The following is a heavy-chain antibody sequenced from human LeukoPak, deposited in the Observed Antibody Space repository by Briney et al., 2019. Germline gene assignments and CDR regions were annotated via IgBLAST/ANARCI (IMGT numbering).Heavy chain of an antibody. V-gene: IGHV4-34*01. J-gene: IGHJ4*02. D-gene: IGHD4-17*01. CDR2: INHSGST. CDR3: ARGSTVGKHYYFDY. CDR1: GGSFSGYY. Sequence: PSETLSLTCAVSGGSFSGYYWSWIRQPPGKGLEWIGEINHSGSTNYNPSLKSRVTISVDTSKNQFSLKLSSVTAADTAVYYCARGSTVGKHYYFDYWGQGTLVTVSS.